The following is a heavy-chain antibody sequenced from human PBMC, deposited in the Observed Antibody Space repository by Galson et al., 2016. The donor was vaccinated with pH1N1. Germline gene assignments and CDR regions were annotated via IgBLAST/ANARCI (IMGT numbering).Heavy chain of an antibody. J-gene: IGHJ6*02. V-gene: IGHV3-23*01. CDR2: ITGGGGSS. D-gene: IGHD3-22*01. Sequence: SLRLSCAASGFTFSSYALTWVRQAPGKGLEWVSAITGGGGSSYYADSVKGRFTISRDNSKKMLYLQLNSLRAEDTAVYYCAKVPSSGFSYYYGIDVWGQGTTVTVA. CDR3: AKVPSSGFSYYYGIDV. CDR1: GFTFSSYA.